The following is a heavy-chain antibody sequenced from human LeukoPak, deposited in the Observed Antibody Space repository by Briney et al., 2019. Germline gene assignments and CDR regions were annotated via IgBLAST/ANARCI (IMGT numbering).Heavy chain of an antibody. J-gene: IGHJ5*02. CDR3: AREQLGYCSSTSCPRRGRYNWFDP. D-gene: IGHD2-2*01. V-gene: IGHV4-61*02. CDR1: GGSISSGSYY. CDR2: IYTSGST. Sequence: SQTLSLTCTVSGGSISSGSYYWSWIRQPAGKGLEWIGRIYTSGSTNYNPSLKSRVTISVDTSKNQFSLKLSSVTAADTAVYYCAREQLGYCSSTSCPRRGRYNWFDPWGQGTLVTVSS.